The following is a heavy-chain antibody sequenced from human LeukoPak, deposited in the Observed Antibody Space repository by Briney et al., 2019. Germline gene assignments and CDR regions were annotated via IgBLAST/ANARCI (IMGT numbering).Heavy chain of an antibody. D-gene: IGHD3-10*01. Sequence: GGSLRLSCAASGFTFSSYWMHWVRQAPGKGLVWVSRINTDGSTTTYADSVKGRFAISRDNAKSTLYLHMNSLRAEDTAEYFCARDFFVSGESFLGSWGQGTLVTVSS. CDR1: GFTFSSYW. CDR3: ARDFFVSGESFLGS. J-gene: IGHJ5*01. V-gene: IGHV3-74*01. CDR2: INTDGSTT.